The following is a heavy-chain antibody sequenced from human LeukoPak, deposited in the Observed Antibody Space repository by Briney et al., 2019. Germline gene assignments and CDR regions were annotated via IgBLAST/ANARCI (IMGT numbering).Heavy chain of an antibody. J-gene: IGHJ4*02. D-gene: IGHD3-22*01. Sequence: GASVTVSCKASGYTFTSYGNSWVRQAPGQGLEGMGWISAYNGNTNYAQKLQGRVTMTTDTSTSTAYMELRSLRSDDTAVYYCARTHNYYDSSGHMRGYYFDYWGQGTLVTVSS. CDR3: ARTHNYYDSSGHMRGYYFDY. CDR2: ISAYNGNT. CDR1: GYTFTSYG. V-gene: IGHV1-18*01.